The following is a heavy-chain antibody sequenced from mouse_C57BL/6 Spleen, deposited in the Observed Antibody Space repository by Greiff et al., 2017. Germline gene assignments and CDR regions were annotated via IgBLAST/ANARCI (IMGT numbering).Heavy chain of an antibody. Sequence: DVQLVESGAGLVKPGGSLKLSCAASGFTFSSYAMSWVRQTPEQRLEWVAYISSGGDYTYYADTVKGRFTLTRDKSRNTLYLQLSSLKSEDTAVYYGTSDRRTAGYFDYWGQGTTLTVSS. J-gene: IGHJ2*01. CDR3: TSDRRTAGYFDY. CDR2: ISSGGDYT. V-gene: IGHV5-9-1*02. D-gene: IGHD3-3*01. CDR1: GFTFSSYA.